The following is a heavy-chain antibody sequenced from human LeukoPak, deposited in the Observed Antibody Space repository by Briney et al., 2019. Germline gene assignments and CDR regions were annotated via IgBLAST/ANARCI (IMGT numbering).Heavy chain of an antibody. D-gene: IGHD1-26*01. Sequence: ASVKVSCKASGYTFTGYYMHWVRQAPGHGLEWMGWINPNSGGTNYAQKFQGRVTMSRDTSISTAYMELSRLRSDDTAVYYCARVARRLLTSGSYSYWGQGTLVTVSS. V-gene: IGHV1-2*02. CDR1: GYTFTGYY. CDR2: INPNSGGT. J-gene: IGHJ4*02. CDR3: ARVARRLLTSGSYSY.